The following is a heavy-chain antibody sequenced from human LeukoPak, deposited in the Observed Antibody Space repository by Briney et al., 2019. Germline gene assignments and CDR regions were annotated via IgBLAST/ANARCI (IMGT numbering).Heavy chain of an antibody. CDR1: GFTFSSYA. D-gene: IGHD2-15*01. J-gene: IGHJ6*02. V-gene: IGHV3-15*01. CDR3: TTAYSHYYYGMDV. CDR2: IKSKTDGGTT. Sequence: NPGGSLRLSCAASGFTFSSYAMSWVRQAPGKGLEWVGRIKSKTDGGTTDYAAPVKGRFTISRDDSKNTLYLQMNSLKTEDTAVYYCTTAYSHYYYGMDVWGQGTTVTVSS.